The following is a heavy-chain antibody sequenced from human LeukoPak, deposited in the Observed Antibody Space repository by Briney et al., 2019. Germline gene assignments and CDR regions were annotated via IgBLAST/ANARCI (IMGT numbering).Heavy chain of an antibody. CDR1: GFTFSSYE. V-gene: IGHV3-30*18. CDR2: ISYDGSNK. Sequence: PGGSLRLSCAASGFTFSSYEMNWVRQAPGKGLEWVAVISYDGSNKYYADSVKGRFTISRDNSKNTLYLQMNSLRAEDTAVYYCAKDFDIWGQGTMVTVSS. CDR3: AKDFDI. J-gene: IGHJ3*02.